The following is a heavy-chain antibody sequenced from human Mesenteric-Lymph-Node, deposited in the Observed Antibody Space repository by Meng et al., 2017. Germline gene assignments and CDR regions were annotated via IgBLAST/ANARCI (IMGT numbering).Heavy chain of an antibody. J-gene: IGHJ4*02. D-gene: IGHD4-17*01. CDR1: GFTFNTYS. CDR3: ARSDYGDSSYYFDY. Sequence: GESLKISCAASGFTFNTYSVTWVRQAPGKGLEWVSFLTASRGDIYYADSVRGRFSISRDNAKNSLSLQMNSLRVEDTAVYYCARSDYGDSSYYFDYWGQGALVTVSS. V-gene: IGHV3-21*01. CDR2: LTASRGDI.